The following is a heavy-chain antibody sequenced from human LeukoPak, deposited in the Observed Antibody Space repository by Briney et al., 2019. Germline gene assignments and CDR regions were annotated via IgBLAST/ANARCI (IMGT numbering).Heavy chain of an antibody. V-gene: IGHV4-39*07. CDR3: ARRAHYYDSSGYFNDAFDI. D-gene: IGHD3-22*01. CDR2: IYYDGST. J-gene: IGHJ3*02. Sequence: PSETLSLTCTVSGGSISSSYYWGWIRQPPGKGLEWVGHIYYDGSTYYNPSLKSRVTISVDTSKNQFSLKLSSVTAADTAVYYCARRAHYYDSSGYFNDAFDIWGQGTMVTVSS. CDR1: GGSISSSYY.